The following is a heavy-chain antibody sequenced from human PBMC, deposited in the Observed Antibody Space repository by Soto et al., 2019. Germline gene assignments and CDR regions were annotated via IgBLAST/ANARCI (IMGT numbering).Heavy chain of an antibody. Sequence: QVQLVESGGGLVQPGRSLRLSCAASGFTFSSYGMHWVRQAPGKGLEWVAVIWYDGSNKYYADSVKGRFTISRDNSKNTLYLQMNSLRAEDTAVYYCARDLATAVAGTGPFDYWGQGTLVTVSS. CDR3: ARDLATAVAGTGPFDY. D-gene: IGHD6-19*01. CDR2: IWYDGSNK. CDR1: GFTFSSYG. V-gene: IGHV3-33*01. J-gene: IGHJ4*02.